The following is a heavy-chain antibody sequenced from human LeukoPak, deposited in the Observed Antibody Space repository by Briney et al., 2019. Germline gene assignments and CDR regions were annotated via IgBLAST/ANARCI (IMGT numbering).Heavy chain of an antibody. V-gene: IGHV4-61*02. CDR3: VRWGPKDWFDP. J-gene: IGHJ5*02. D-gene: IGHD3-16*01. CDR2: IYTSGST. CDR1: GGSISSGSYY. Sequence: KPSQTLSLTCTVSGGSISSGSYYWGWIRQPAGKGLEWIGRIYTSGSTNYNPSLKSRVTISVDTSKNQFSLKLSSVTAADTAVYYCVRWGPKDWFDPWGQGTLVTVSS.